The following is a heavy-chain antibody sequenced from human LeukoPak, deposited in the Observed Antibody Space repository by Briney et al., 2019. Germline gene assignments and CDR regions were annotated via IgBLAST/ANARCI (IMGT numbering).Heavy chain of an antibody. CDR1: GFTFSSYG. CDR3: AKDASKGNYYRDV. Sequence: PGGSLRLSCAASGFTFSSYGMHWVRQAPGKGLEWVAVISYDGSNKYYADSVKGRFTISRDNSKNTLYLQMNSLRAEDTAVYYCAKDASKGNYYRDVWGKGTTVTVSS. CDR2: ISYDGSNK. V-gene: IGHV3-30*18. J-gene: IGHJ6*03.